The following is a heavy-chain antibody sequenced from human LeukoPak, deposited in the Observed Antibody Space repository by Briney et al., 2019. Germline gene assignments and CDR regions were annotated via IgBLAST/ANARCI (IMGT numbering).Heavy chain of an antibody. CDR3: ARGYRNGRLDL. CDR2: IHYTGST. Sequence: PSETLSLTCTVSGGSISSHYWSWVRQPPGEGLEWTGYIHYTGSTNYNPSLKSRVTLSVDTSKNQFSLKLSSVTAADTAVYYCARGYRNGRLDLWGQGTLVTVSS. V-gene: IGHV4-59*11. J-gene: IGHJ5*02. D-gene: IGHD5-18*01. CDR1: GGSISSHY.